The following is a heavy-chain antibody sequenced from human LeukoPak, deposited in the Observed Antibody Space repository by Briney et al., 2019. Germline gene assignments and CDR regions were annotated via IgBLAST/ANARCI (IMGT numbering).Heavy chain of an antibody. CDR3: ASLGGTYFDTGDNP. CDR1: GFTFSSYW. CDR2: IKQDGSEK. Sequence: GGSLRLSCAGSGFTFSSYWMSWVRQAPGKGLEWVANIKQDGSEKYYVDSVEGRFTISRDNAKNSLYLQINSLRAEDTALYYCASLGGTYFDTGDNPWGQGTLVTVSS. J-gene: IGHJ5*02. V-gene: IGHV3-7*01. D-gene: IGHD3-22*01.